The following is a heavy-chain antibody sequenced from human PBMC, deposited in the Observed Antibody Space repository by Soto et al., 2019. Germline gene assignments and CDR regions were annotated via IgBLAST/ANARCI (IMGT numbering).Heavy chain of an antibody. CDR2: MNPNSGNT. D-gene: IGHD2-15*01. Sequence: ASVKVSCKASGYTFTSYDINWVRQATGQGLEWMGWMNPNSGNTGYAQKFQGRVTMTRNTSISTAYMELSSLRSEDTAVYYCAGGLYCSGGSCFQHAEYFQHWGQGTLVTVSS. V-gene: IGHV1-8*01. J-gene: IGHJ1*01. CDR3: AGGLYCSGGSCFQHAEYFQH. CDR1: GYTFTSYD.